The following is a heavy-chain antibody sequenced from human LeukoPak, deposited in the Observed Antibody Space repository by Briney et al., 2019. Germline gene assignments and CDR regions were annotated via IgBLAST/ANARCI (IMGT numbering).Heavy chain of an antibody. Sequence: GGSLRLSCEASGFTLDNYNFNWVRQAPGKGLEWVASIRSYSSYIHYADSVKGRFTISRDNAKNSLYLEMNSLRSDDTAIYYCARDRDYGTFDYWGQGTLVTVSS. J-gene: IGHJ4*02. D-gene: IGHD4-17*01. CDR2: IRSYSSYI. CDR3: ARDRDYGTFDY. CDR1: GFTLDNYN. V-gene: IGHV3-21*01.